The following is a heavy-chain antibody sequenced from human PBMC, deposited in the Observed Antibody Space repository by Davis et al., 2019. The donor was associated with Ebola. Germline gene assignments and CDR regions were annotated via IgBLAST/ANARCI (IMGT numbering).Heavy chain of an antibody. Sequence: SVKVSCKASGGTFSSYAISWVRQAPGQGLEWMGGIIHIFGTANYAQKFQGRVTITADESTSTAYMELSSLRSEDTAVYYCAYCSSTSCPFLVFGVVIDYYYMDVWGKGTTVTVSS. V-gene: IGHV1-69*13. CDR2: IIHIFGTA. CDR3: AYCSSTSCPFLVFGVVIDYYYMDV. J-gene: IGHJ6*03. CDR1: GGTFSSYA. D-gene: IGHD2-2*01.